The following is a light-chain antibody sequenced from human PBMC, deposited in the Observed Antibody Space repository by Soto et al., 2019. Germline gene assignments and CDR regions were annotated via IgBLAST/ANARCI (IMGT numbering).Light chain of an antibody. CDR3: QQYGHSLSLT. CDR1: ESISGNY. V-gene: IGKV3-20*01. CDR2: GTS. J-gene: IGKJ5*01. Sequence: EIVLTQSPGTRSLSPWDTVTLSFRSIESISGNYLAWYQQQPGQAPRLLIYGTSNRATGIPDRFSGSGSGTDFSLTISRLEPEDFALYYCQQYGHSLSLTFGQGTRLEI.